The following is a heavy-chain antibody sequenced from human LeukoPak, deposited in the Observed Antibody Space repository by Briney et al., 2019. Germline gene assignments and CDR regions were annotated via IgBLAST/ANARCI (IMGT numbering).Heavy chain of an antibody. V-gene: IGHV1-69*04. D-gene: IGHD6-19*01. J-gene: IGHJ4*02. CDR1: GGTFSSYA. Sequence: RASVKVSCKASGGTFSSYAISWVRQAPGQGLEWMGRIIPILGIANYAQKFQGRVTITADKSTSTAYMELSSLRSEDTAVYYCARPETASGWFYFDYWGQGTLVTVSS. CDR2: IIPILGIA. CDR3: ARPETASGWFYFDY.